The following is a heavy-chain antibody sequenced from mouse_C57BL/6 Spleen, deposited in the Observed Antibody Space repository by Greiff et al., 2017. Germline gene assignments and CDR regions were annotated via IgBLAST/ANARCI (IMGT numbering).Heavy chain of an antibody. CDR1: GYTFTDYE. J-gene: IGHJ2*01. Sequence: QVHVKQSGAELVRPGASVTLSCKASGYTFTDYEMHWVKQTPVHGLEWIGAIDPETGGTAYNQKFKGKAILTADKSSSTAYMALRSLTSEDSAVYYCTDYSYYFDYWGQGTTLTVSS. CDR3: TDYSYYFDY. CDR2: IDPETGGT. V-gene: IGHV1-15*01. D-gene: IGHD2-13*01.